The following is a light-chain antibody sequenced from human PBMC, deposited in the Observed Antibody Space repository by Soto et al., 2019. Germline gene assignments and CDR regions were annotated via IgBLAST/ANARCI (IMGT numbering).Light chain of an antibody. Sequence: EIVLTQSPGTLPLSPGEGATLSCRTSQSVSSSYLAWYQQKPGQTPRLLIYRSSIRATGIPDRFSGSGSETAFTLTISRLEPEDFAVYYCQQYDNSRGLTFGGGTKVEIK. CDR3: QQYDNSRGLT. J-gene: IGKJ4*01. V-gene: IGKV3-20*01. CDR1: QSVSSSY. CDR2: RSS.